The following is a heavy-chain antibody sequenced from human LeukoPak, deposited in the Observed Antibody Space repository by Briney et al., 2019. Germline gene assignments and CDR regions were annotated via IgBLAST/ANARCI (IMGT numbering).Heavy chain of an antibody. V-gene: IGHV4-34*01. D-gene: IGHD3-9*01. J-gene: IGHJ4*02. CDR2: INHSGST. Sequence: SETLSLTCAVYGGSFSGYYWSWIRQPPGKGLEWIGEINHSGSTNYNPSLKSRVTISVDTSKNQFSLKLSSVTAADTAVYYCARQIIERYFDWFYPKETYYFDYWGQGTLVTVSS. CDR1: GGSFSGYY. CDR3: ARQIIERYFDWFYPKETYYFDY.